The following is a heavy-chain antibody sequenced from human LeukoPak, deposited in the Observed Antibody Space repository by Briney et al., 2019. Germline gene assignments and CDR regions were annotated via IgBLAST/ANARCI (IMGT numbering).Heavy chain of an antibody. V-gene: IGHV4-30-4*01. CDR3: GRGGYDYRWFDP. CDR2: IYYSGST. Sequence: SETQSLTCTVFGGSIRSGDYFWSWIRQPPGKGLEWIGYIYYSGSTHYSPSLRSRVTISLDTSKNQFSLKLSYVTAADTAVYYCGRGGYDYRWFDPWGQGTLVTVSS. D-gene: IGHD4-11*01. J-gene: IGHJ5*02. CDR1: GGSIRSGDYF.